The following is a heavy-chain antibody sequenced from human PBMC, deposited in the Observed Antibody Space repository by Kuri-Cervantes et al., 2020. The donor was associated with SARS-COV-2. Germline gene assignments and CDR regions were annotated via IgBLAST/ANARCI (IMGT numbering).Heavy chain of an antibody. J-gene: IGHJ4*02. CDR2: IKQDGSEK. CDR1: GFTFSSYS. D-gene: IGHD3-3*01. Sequence: GGSLRLSCAASGFTFSSYSMSWVRQAPGKGLEWVANIKQDGSEKYYVDSVKGRFTISRDNAKNTLYLQMNSLRAEDTAVYYCAKDENWVTIFESSFDYWGQGTLVTVSS. V-gene: IGHV3-7*03. CDR3: AKDENWVTIFESSFDY.